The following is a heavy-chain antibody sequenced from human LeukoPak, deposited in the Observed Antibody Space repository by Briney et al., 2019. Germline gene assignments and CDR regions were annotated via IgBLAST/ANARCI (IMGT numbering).Heavy chain of an antibody. V-gene: IGHV3-21*01. Sequence: GGSLRLSCTASGFTFSIYSMSWVRQAPGRGPEWVSSISTGSGYIYYADSVKGRFTISRDNANNSVFLQVNSLRAEDTAVYYCARDGAYSSSWYFDYWGQGTLVTVSS. CDR2: ISTGSGYI. J-gene: IGHJ4*02. CDR1: GFTFSIYS. CDR3: ARDGAYSSSWYFDY. D-gene: IGHD6-13*01.